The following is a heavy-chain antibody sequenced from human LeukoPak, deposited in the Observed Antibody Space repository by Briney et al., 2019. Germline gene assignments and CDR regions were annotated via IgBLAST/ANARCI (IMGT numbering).Heavy chain of an antibody. CDR2: INHSGST. D-gene: IGHD2-8*01. CDR1: GGSFSGYY. V-gene: IGHV4-34*01. Sequence: PPETLSLTCAVYGGSFSGYYWSWLRQPPGKGLEWIGEINHSGSTNYNPSLKSRVTISVDTSKNQFSLKLSSVTAADTAVYYCARQSRVALMGDAFDIWGQGTMVTVSS. J-gene: IGHJ3*02. CDR3: ARQSRVALMGDAFDI.